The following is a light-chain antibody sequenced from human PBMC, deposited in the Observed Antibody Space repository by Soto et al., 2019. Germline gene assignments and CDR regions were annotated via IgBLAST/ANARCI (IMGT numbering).Light chain of an antibody. J-gene: IGKJ1*01. Sequence: DIQMTQSPSSLSASVGDRVTITCRASQSVTNYLHWYQQKAGEAPKLLIYAISNLQSGVSSRSSGSGSGTDFSLTINTLQPEDFATYYCQQGYSTPLTFGQGTKVDIK. V-gene: IGKV1-39*01. CDR3: QQGYSTPLT. CDR1: QSVTNY. CDR2: AIS.